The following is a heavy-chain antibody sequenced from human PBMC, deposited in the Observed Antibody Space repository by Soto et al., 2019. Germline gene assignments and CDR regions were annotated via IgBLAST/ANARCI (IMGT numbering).Heavy chain of an antibody. Sequence: QVQLAESGGGVVQPGKSLRLSCAASGFSFSVFGIHWVRQTPGKGLEWVAVIWYDGINKYYADSVKGRFTVSRDNSKNTVYLQMNSLRVDDTAVYYCAIESLDKGMLLDYWGQGTLVTVST. CDR3: AIESLDKGMLLDY. CDR2: IWYDGINK. J-gene: IGHJ4*02. V-gene: IGHV3-33*03. CDR1: GFSFSVFG. D-gene: IGHD2-2*03.